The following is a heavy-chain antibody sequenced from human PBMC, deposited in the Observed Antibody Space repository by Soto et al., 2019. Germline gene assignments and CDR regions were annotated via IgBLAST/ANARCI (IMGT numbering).Heavy chain of an antibody. CDR1: GFTFSSYS. CDR3: AREVVTTQGYFDN. D-gene: IGHD1-1*01. V-gene: IGHV3-30-3*01. Sequence: GGSLRLSCATSGFTFSSYSMHWFRQAPGKGLEWVAVISSDGGITIYADSVKGRFTISRDNSKSTLYLHMNSLRPEGTAVYYCAREVVTTQGYFDNWGQGIVVTVSS. J-gene: IGHJ4*02. CDR2: ISSDGGIT.